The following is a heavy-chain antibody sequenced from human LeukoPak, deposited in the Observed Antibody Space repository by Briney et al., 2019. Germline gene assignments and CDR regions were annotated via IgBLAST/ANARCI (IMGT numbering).Heavy chain of an antibody. CDR1: GFTFSDYW. D-gene: IGHD6-13*01. Sequence: GGSLRLSCAASGFTFSDYWMSWVRQAPGKGLEWVANIKQDGSEKYYVDSVKGRFTISRDNAKNSLYLQMNSLRAEDTAVYYCARDLSSWTQWLDPWGQGTLVTVSS. V-gene: IGHV3-7*01. CDR2: IKQDGSEK. J-gene: IGHJ5*02. CDR3: ARDLSSWTQWLDP.